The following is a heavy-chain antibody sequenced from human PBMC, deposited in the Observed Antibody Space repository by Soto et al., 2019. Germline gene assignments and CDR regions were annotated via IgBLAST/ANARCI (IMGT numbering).Heavy chain of an antibody. J-gene: IGHJ5*02. CDR3: ARIPYDSGSFGWFDP. D-gene: IGHD3-10*01. CDR2: ICYNGHS. V-gene: IGHV4-59*08. Sequence: SETLSLTCTVSRGSNNSHCWTWLRQPPGKELDWIGYICYNGHSNYNPSLKSRVTISANTSKNQFSLMMRSVTATETAVYYCARIPYDSGSFGWFDPWGQGTLVTVSS. CDR1: RGSNNSHC.